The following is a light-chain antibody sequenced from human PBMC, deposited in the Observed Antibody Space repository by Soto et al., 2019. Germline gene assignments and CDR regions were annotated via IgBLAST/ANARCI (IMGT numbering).Light chain of an antibody. CDR2: DVS. CDR3: SSYTSSSTPG. J-gene: IGLJ2*01. V-gene: IGLV2-14*01. CDR1: SSDVGGYNY. Sequence: QSALTQPASVSGPPGQSITISCTGTSSDVGGYNYVSWYQQHPGKAPKLMIYDVSNRPSGVSNRFSGSKSGNTASLTISGLQAEDEADYYCSSYTSSSTPGFGGGTKLTVL.